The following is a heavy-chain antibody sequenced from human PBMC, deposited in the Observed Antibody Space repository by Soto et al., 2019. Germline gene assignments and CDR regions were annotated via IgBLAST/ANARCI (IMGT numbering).Heavy chain of an antibody. CDR1: GFTLNSFW. CDR3: ERRWYGMDV. Sequence: EVQLVESGGGLVQPGGSLRLSCAASGFTLNSFWMTWVRQAPGKGLEWVANINQDGSEKNYVESVKGRFTISRDNAKNSLYLQMNTLRAVDTAVYYCERRWYGMDVWGHGTTVTVSS. J-gene: IGHJ6*02. V-gene: IGHV3-7*01. D-gene: IGHD6-13*01. CDR2: INQDGSEK.